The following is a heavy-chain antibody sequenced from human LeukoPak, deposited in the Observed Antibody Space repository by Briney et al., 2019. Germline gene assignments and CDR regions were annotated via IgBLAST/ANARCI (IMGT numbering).Heavy chain of an antibody. V-gene: IGHV4-61*02. CDR1: GGSISSGSYY. CDR3: ARDEYQLLYSGYYYYMDV. J-gene: IGHJ6*03. Sequence: PSETLSLTCTVSGGSISSGSYYWSWIRQPAGKGLEWIGRIYTSGSTNYNPSLKSRVTISVDTSKNQFSLKLSSVTAADTAVYYCARDEYQLLYSGYYYYMDVWGKGTTVTVSS. CDR2: IYTSGST. D-gene: IGHD2-2*02.